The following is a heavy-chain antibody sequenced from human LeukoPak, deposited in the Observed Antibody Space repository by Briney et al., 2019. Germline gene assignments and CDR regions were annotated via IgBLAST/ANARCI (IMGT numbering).Heavy chain of an antibody. CDR2: IRYDGTTK. CDR1: GFTFSEYG. D-gene: IGHD6-19*01. CDR3: ARGSYSSAWGGSDY. Sequence: GGSLRLSCTASGFTFSEYGIHWVRQAPGKGLEWVTFIRYDGTTKYYADSVKGRFTISRDNSKNTVYLQMNSLTSEDTAMYYCARGSYSSAWGGSDYWGQGTLVTVSS. V-gene: IGHV3-30*02. J-gene: IGHJ4*02.